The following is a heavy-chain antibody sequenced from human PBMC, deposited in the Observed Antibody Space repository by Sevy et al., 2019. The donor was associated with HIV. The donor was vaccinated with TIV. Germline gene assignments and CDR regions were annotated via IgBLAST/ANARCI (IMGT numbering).Heavy chain of an antibody. CDR3: SKVSDSCGYYY. CDR2: ISYDGSNK. V-gene: IGHV3-30*18. Sequence: AGSLTLSCAASGFTLSSYGMHWVRPAPGKVLEWVAVISYDGSNKYYADSVKGRFTIARDNSKNTLYLQMNSLRAEDTSGYYCSKVSDSCGYYYWGQGTLVTVSS. J-gene: IGHJ4*02. D-gene: IGHD3-22*01. CDR1: GFTLSSYG.